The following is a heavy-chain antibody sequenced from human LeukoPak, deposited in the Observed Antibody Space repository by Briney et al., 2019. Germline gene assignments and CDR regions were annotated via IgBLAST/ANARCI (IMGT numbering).Heavy chain of an antibody. CDR1: GFTFSSYG. CDR3: AEDLGYCSSTSCYTGYYYYGMDV. CDR2: ISYDGSNK. V-gene: IGHV3-30*18. D-gene: IGHD2-2*02. Sequence: GGSLRLSCAASGFTFSSYGMHWVRQAPGKGLEWVAVISYDGSNKYYADSVKGRFTISRDNSKNTLYLQMNSLRAEDTAVYYCAEDLGYCSSTSCYTGYYYYGMDVWGQGTTVTVSS. J-gene: IGHJ6*02.